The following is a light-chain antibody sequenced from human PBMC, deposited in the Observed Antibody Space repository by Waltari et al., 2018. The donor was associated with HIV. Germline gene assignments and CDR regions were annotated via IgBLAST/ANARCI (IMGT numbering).Light chain of an antibody. CDR2: VVS. J-gene: IGLJ2*01. V-gene: IGLV2-14*01. CDR3: SSYTSSRQKV. CDR1: SSDVGGYNY. Sequence: QSALTQPASVSGSPGQSITISCTGTSSDVGGYNYVSWYQQHPGKAPKRIIYVVSNRPAGVSNRFSGSKSGNTASLTISGLQAEDEADYYCSSYTSSRQKVFGGGTKLTVL.